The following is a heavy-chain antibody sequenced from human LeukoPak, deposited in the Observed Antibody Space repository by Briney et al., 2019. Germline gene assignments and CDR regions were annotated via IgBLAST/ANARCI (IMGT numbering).Heavy chain of an antibody. J-gene: IGHJ4*02. D-gene: IGHD6-13*01. CDR2: ISGSGGNT. V-gene: IGHV3-23*01. CDR1: GFTFSGKA. CDR3: AKARAGDITAAFNY. Sequence: GGSLNLSWAASGFTFSGKAMNGVGKAPGKGLEGVQGISGSGGNTYYADSVKGRFTISRDNSENTLNLQMNSLRAEDTAIYYCAKARAGDITAAFNYWGQGTLVTVSS.